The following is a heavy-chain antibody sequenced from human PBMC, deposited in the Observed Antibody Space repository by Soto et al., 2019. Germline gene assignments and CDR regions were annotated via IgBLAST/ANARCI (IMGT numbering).Heavy chain of an antibody. CDR2: ICHSGST. J-gene: IGHJ6*02. CDR1: GYSIIGGYY. V-gene: IGHV4-38-2*01. Sequence: SETLSLTCAVSGYSIIGGYYWGWIRQPPGRGLEWIGGICHSGSTYYNPSLKSRVTISVDTSKNQFSLKLSSVTAADTAVYYCASVGGAYGSGSSYYYYGMDVWGQGTTVT. CDR3: ASVGGAYGSGSSYYYYGMDV. D-gene: IGHD3-10*01.